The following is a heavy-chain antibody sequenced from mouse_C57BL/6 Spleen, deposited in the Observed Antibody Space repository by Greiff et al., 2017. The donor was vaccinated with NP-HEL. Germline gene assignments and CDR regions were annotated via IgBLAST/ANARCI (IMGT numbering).Heavy chain of an antibody. CDR3: AKGYSHWYFDV. V-gene: IGHV3-6*01. J-gene: IGHJ1*03. CDR2: ISYDGSN. CDR1: GYSITSGYY. Sequence: EVQLVESGPGLVKPSQSLSLTCSVTGYSITSGYYWNWIRQLPGNKLEWMGYISYDGSNNYNPSLKNRISITRDTSKNQFFLKLNSVTTEDTATYDCAKGYSHWYFDVWGTGTTVTVSS. D-gene: IGHD2-3*01.